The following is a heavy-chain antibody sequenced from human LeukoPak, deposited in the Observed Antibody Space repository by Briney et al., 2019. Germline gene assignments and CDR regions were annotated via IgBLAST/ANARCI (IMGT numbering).Heavy chain of an antibody. D-gene: IGHD3-3*01. CDR2: ISGSGGST. J-gene: IGHJ4*02. CDR1: GFIFSYYG. V-gene: IGHV3-23*01. Sequence: GGSLRLSCEASGFIFSYYGLNWVRQAPGKGLEWVSAISGSGGSTYYADSVKGRFTISRDNSKNSVYLQMNSLRAEDTAVYYCARDWSDGFDYWGQGTLVTVSS. CDR3: ARDWSDGFDY.